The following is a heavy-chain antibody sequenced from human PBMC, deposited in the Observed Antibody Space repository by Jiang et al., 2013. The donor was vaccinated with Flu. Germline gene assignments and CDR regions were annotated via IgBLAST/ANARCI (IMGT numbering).Heavy chain of an antibody. Sequence: VQLLESGGGLVKPGWSLRLSCAASGFTYSLYTMNWVRQAPGKGPEWVASISAKSDYIYYADSVRGRFTIFRDNARNSLFLQMDSLRVDDTAVYYCAREKPSRTYVHYYGMDV. CDR3: AREKPSRTYVHYYGMDV. CDR1: GFTYSLYT. J-gene: IGHJ6*01. CDR2: ISAKSDYI. V-gene: IGHV3-21*01. D-gene: IGHD3-16*01.